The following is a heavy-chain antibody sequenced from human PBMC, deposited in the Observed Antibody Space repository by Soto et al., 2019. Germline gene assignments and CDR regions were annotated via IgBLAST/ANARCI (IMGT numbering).Heavy chain of an antibody. Sequence: VASVKVSCKASGYTFTSYYMHWVRQAPGQGLEWMGIINPSGGSTSYAQKFQGRVTMTRDTSTSTVYMELSSLRSEDTAVYYCARDQGDYGGNLYFQHWGQGTLVTVSS. CDR3: ARDQGDYGGNLYFQH. J-gene: IGHJ1*01. CDR1: GYTFTSYY. CDR2: INPSGGST. D-gene: IGHD4-17*01. V-gene: IGHV1-46*01.